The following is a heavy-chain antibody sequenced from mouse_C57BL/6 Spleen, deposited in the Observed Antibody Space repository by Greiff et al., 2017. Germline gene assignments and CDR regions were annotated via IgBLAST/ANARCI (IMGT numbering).Heavy chain of an antibody. CDR1: GYSITSGYF. D-gene: IGHD1-1*01. CDR2: ISYDGST. V-gene: IGHV3-6*01. J-gene: IGHJ2*01. CDR3: ARDSSYFDY. Sequence: EVQLQQSGPGLVKPSQSLYLSCTVSGYSITSGYFWNLIRQFPGNKLERVGYISYDGSTNYNPSLKNRISITRDTSTNQFFLKLNSVTSEDTATYYCARDSSYFDYWGQGTTLTVSS.